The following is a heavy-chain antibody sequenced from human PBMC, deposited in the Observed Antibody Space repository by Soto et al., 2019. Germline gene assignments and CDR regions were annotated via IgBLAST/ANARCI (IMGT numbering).Heavy chain of an antibody. CDR3: ARGTRGQTSLNY. J-gene: IGHJ4*02. CDR1: GGSISSSSYY. CDR2: INYSGST. Sequence: PSETLSLTCTVSGGSISSSSYYWGWIPQPPGKGLEWIGSINYSGSTNYNPSLKSRVTISVDTSKNQFSLKLSSVTAADTAVYYCARGTRGQTSLNYWGQGTLVTVSS. V-gene: IGHV4-39*07. D-gene: IGHD2-2*01.